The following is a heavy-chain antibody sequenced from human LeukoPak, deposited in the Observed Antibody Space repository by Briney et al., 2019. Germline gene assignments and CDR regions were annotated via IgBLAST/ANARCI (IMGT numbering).Heavy chain of an antibody. CDR1: GGSISSYY. V-gene: IGHV4-59*12. CDR2: IYYSGST. Sequence: NASETLSLTCTVSGGSISSYYWSWIRQPPGKGLEWIGYIYYSGSTYYNPSLKSRVTISVDTSKNQFSLKLSSVTAADTAVYYCAREGITMVRGVRWGFDYWGQGTLVTVSS. D-gene: IGHD3-10*01. CDR3: AREGITMVRGVRWGFDY. J-gene: IGHJ4*02.